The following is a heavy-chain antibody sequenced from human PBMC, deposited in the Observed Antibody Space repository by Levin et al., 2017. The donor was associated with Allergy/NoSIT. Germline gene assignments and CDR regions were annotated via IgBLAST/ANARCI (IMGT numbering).Heavy chain of an antibody. V-gene: IGHV3-7*03. D-gene: IGHD4-11*01. CDR3: ARDTTVGGEA. CDR1: GFTFSDSG. J-gene: IGHJ5*02. CDR2: IKPDGGEK. Sequence: SGGSLRLSCVASGFTFSDSGMTWVRQPLGKGLEWVANIKPDGGEKYYAESVKGRFTISRDNAKNSLFLQMNYLGTDDTAVYFCARDTTVGGEAWGQGTLVTVSS.